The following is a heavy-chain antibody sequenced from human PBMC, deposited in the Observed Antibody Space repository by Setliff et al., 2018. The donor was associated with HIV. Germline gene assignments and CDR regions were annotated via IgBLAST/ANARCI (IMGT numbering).Heavy chain of an antibody. CDR2: IEKDGSEK. D-gene: IGHD3-10*01. CDR3: TRHYGSGTYCLAY. J-gene: IGHJ4*02. Sequence: GGSLRLSCAASGFSVSTYWMNWVRQAPGKGLEWVANIEKDGSEKYYADSVKGRFTISRDDARNSLHLQMNSLRAEDTAVYYCTRHYGSGTYCLAYWGQGTLVTVSS. V-gene: IGHV3-7*01. CDR1: GFSVSTYW.